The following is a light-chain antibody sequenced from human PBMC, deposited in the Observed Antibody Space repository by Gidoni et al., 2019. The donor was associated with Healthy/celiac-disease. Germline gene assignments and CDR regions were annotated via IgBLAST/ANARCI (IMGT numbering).Light chain of an antibody. V-gene: IGKV4-1*01. CDR2: WAS. CDR1: QSVLYSSNNKNY. Sequence: DIVMTNSPDSLAVSLGERATINCKSSQSVLYSSNNKNYLAWYQQKPGQPPKLLIYWASTRESGVPDRFSGSGSGTDFTLTISSLQAEDVAVYYCQQYYSTPETFGQGTKLEIK. J-gene: IGKJ2*01. CDR3: QQYYSTPET.